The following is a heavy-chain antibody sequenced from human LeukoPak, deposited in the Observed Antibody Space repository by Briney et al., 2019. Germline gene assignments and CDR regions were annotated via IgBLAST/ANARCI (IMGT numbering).Heavy chain of an antibody. CDR1: GFTFSTSI. CDR2: IDSTGGST. Sequence: GGSLRLSCAASGFTFSTSIMHWVRQGPGKGLEYVSGIDSTGGSTYYANSLKDRFTISRDNSKNTLYLQMGSLRAEDMAVYYCAREGHSSGRCGNFDVWGQGTMVTVSS. V-gene: IGHV3-64*01. CDR3: AREGHSSGRCGNFDV. J-gene: IGHJ3*01. D-gene: IGHD3-22*01.